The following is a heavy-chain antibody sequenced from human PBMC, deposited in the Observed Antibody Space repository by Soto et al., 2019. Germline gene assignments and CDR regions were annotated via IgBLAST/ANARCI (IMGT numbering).Heavy chain of an antibody. D-gene: IGHD4-17*01. CDR3: AREVDADFRTEFDY. CDR2: INSDGNST. J-gene: IGHJ4*02. Sequence: GGSLRLSCAASGFTFSPFWMHWVRQVPGKGPVRVSRINSDGNSTSYADSVKGRFTISRDNAENSDYLEKDRLRAEDMVFFYCAREVDADFRTEFDYWGRGTLVTVSS. CDR1: GFTFSPFW. V-gene: IGHV3-74*01.